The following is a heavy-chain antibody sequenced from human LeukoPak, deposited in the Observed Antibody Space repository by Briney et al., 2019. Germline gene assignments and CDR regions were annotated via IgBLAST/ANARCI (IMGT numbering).Heavy chain of an antibody. J-gene: IGHJ6*03. Sequence: PSETLSLTCTVFGGSISSYYWSWIRQPPGKGLEWIGYIYTSGSTNYNPSLKSRVTISVDTSKNQFSLKLSSVTAADTAVYYCARNLVGGYYYYYMDVWGKGTTVTVSS. V-gene: IGHV4-4*09. CDR3: ARNLVGGYYYYYMDV. CDR1: GGSISSYY. CDR2: IYTSGST. D-gene: IGHD4-11*01.